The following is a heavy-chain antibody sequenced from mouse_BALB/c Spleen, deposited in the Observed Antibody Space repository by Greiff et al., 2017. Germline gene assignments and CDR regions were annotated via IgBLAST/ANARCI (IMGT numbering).Heavy chain of an antibody. CDR3: ARSAHYYGSSRYFDV. CDR1: GYTFTSYW. J-gene: IGHJ1*01. D-gene: IGHD1-1*01. CDR2: IDPSDSYT. V-gene: IGHV1-69*02. Sequence: QVQLQQPGAELVKPGASVKLSCKASGYTFTSYWMHWVKQRPGQGLEWIGEIDPSDSYTNYNQKFKGKATLTVDKSSSTAYMQLSSLTSEDSAVYYCARSAHYYGSSRYFDVWGAGTTVTVSS.